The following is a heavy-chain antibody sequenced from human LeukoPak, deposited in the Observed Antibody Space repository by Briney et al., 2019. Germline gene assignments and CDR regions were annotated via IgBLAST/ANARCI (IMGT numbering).Heavy chain of an antibody. D-gene: IGHD3-9*01. Sequence: ASVKVSCKASGYTFTSYDINWVRQPPAQGLEWMGWMNPNSGNTGYAQKFQGRVTITRNTSISTAYMELSSLRSEDTAVYYCARDVRLRYFDWPYYFDYWGQGTLVTVSS. CDR3: ARDVRLRYFDWPYYFDY. CDR1: GYTFTSYD. J-gene: IGHJ4*02. CDR2: MNPNSGNT. V-gene: IGHV1-8*03.